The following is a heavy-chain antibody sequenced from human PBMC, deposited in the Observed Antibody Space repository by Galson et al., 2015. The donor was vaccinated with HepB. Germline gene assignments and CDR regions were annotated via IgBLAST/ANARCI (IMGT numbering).Heavy chain of an antibody. D-gene: IGHD3-3*01. CDR1: GYTFSGYY. J-gene: IGHJ3*02. CDR2: INPNNDDT. V-gene: IGHV1-2*02. CDR3: ARPREWLAPLDAFDM. Sequence: SVKVSCKASGYTFSGYYIHWVRQAPGQGLEWMGWINPNNDDTKYTQKFQGRVTMTRDTSISTVNMELSRLRSDDTAVYYCARPREWLAPLDAFDMWGQGTMVTVSS.